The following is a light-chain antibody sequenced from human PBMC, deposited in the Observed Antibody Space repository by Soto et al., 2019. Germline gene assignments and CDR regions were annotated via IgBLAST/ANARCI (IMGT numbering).Light chain of an antibody. V-gene: IGKV3-15*01. Sequence: IVMTQSPAILSVSLGERATLSSLSSQSISDNLAWYQQRSGQAPRLLIYGASTRATGVPARFSGSGSGTEFTLTISSLQSDDFAIYYCQQYKSWPPLTFGGGTKVDI. CDR3: QQYKSWPPLT. J-gene: IGKJ4*01. CDR1: QSISDN. CDR2: GAS.